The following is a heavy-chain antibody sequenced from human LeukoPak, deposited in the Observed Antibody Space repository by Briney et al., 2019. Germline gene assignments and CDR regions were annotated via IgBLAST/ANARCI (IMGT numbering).Heavy chain of an antibody. Sequence: ASVKVSCKASGGTFSSYAISWVRQAPGQGLEWMGGIIPIFGTANYAQKFQGRVTITVDESTSTAYMELSSLRSEDTAVYYCAVRSYSSSWNFDYWGQGTLVTVSS. CDR2: IIPIFGTA. CDR3: AVRSYSSSWNFDY. D-gene: IGHD6-13*01. J-gene: IGHJ4*02. CDR1: GGTFSSYA. V-gene: IGHV1-69*13.